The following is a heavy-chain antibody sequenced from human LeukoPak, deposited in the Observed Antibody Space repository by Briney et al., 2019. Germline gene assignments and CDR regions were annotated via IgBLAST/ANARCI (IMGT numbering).Heavy chain of an antibody. Sequence: VALVKVSCKASGYTFTSYGISWVRQAPGQGLEWMGWISAYNDNTNYAQKLQGRVTMTTDTSTSTAYMELRSLRSDDSAVYYCARVHYDILTGYSYFDYWGQGTLVTVSS. V-gene: IGHV1-18*01. CDR3: ARVHYDILTGYSYFDY. CDR2: ISAYNDNT. CDR1: GYTFTSYG. J-gene: IGHJ4*02. D-gene: IGHD3-9*01.